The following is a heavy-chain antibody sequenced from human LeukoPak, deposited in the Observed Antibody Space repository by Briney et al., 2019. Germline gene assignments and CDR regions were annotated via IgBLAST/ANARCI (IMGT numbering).Heavy chain of an antibody. J-gene: IGHJ6*03. CDR3: ARDQALYYYYYNMDV. CDR2: IKQDGSEK. CDR1: GFTFSSYW. V-gene: IGHV3-7*01. Sequence: PGGSLRLSCAASGFTFSSYWMSWVRQAPGKGLEWVANIKQDGSEKYYVDSVKGRFTISRDNAKNSLYLQMNSLRAEDTAVYYCARDQALYYYYYNMDVWGKGTTVTVSS.